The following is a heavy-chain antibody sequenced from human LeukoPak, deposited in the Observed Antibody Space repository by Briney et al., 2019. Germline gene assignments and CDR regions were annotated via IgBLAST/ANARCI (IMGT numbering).Heavy chain of an antibody. V-gene: IGHV3-30*03. D-gene: IGHD2-2*01. Sequence: GGSLRLSCAASGFTFSSYGMHWVRQAPGKGLEWVAVISYDGSNKYYADSVKGRFTISRDNSKNTLYLQMNSLRAEDTAVYYCASLPSVVPAAKALPAVGELFNRVYWGQGTLVTVSS. CDR3: ASLPSVVPAAKALPAVGELFNRVY. CDR2: ISYDGSNK. J-gene: IGHJ4*02. CDR1: GFTFSSYG.